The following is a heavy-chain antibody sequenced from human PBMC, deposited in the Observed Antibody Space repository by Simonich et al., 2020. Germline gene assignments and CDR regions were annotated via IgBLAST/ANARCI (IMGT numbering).Heavy chain of an antibody. CDR3: ARLPDY. J-gene: IGHJ4*02. CDR1: GGSIIRYY. V-gene: IGHV4-59*08. Sequence: QVQLQESGPGLVKPSETLSLTCTGSGGSIIRYYWSWIRQPPGKGLEWIGYIYYSGHTNYTPSLKSRVTISVDTSKNQFSLKLSSVTAADTAVYYCARLPDYWGQGTLVTVSS. CDR2: IYYSGHT.